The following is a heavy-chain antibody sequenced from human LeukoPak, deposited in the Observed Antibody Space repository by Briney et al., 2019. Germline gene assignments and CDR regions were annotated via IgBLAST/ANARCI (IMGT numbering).Heavy chain of an antibody. CDR1: GITLSNYG. CDR2: FSGSVVVT. Sequence: GRCLRLSCAVSGITLSNYGMSWVRQSPGKGLKCVAGFSGSVVVTVYAASVKGRFATSRDNPRNTPYLQMNSLRAEDTAVYFCAKRGVVIRVVLVGFPKEAYSIDSWGEGALVTVSS. D-gene: IGHD2-15*01. J-gene: IGHJ4*02. V-gene: IGHV3-23*01. CDR3: AKRGVVIRVVLVGFPKEAYSIDS.